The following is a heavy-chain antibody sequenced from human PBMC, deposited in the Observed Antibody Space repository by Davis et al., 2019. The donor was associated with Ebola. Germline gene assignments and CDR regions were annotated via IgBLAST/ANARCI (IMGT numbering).Heavy chain of an antibody. Sequence: GESLKISCAASGFTFSHFHIHWVRQTPTKGLVWVARIDPDGAGTNYADSVKGRFTISRDNAKNTLSLQMNSLRVEDTAVYYCVRDSGYYSHDYWGQGTLVTVSS. CDR2: IDPDGAGT. V-gene: IGHV3-74*01. J-gene: IGHJ4*03. CDR1: GFTFSHFH. D-gene: IGHD5-12*01. CDR3: VRDSGYYSHDY.